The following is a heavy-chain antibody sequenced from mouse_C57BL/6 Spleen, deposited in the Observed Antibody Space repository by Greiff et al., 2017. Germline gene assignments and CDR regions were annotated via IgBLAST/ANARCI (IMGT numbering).Heavy chain of an antibody. CDR2: IDPSDSYT. V-gene: IGHV1-50*01. CDR3: ARFGSSYNYAMDY. D-gene: IGHD1-1*01. Sequence: QVQLQQPGAELVKPGASVKLSCKASGYTFTSYWMQWVKQRPGQGLEWIGEIDPSDSYTNYNQKFKGKATLTVYTSSSTAYMQLSSLTSEDSAVYYCARFGSSYNYAMDYWGQGTSVTVSS. CDR1: GYTFTSYW. J-gene: IGHJ4*01.